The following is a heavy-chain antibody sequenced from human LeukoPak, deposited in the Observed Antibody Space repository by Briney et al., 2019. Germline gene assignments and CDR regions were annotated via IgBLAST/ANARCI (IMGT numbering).Heavy chain of an antibody. CDR3: ARRGHGYGSPFDY. V-gene: IGHV3-53*01. Sequence: GGSLRLSCAASGFTFSSYAMSWVRQAPGKGLEWVSVIYSGGSTYYADSVKGRFTISRDNSKNTLYLQMNSLRAEDTAVYYCARRGHGYGSPFDYWGQGTLVTVSS. J-gene: IGHJ4*02. D-gene: IGHD5-18*01. CDR2: IYSGGST. CDR1: GFTFSSYA.